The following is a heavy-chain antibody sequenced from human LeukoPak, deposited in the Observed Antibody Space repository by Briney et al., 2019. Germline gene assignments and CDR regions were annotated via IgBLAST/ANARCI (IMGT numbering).Heavy chain of an antibody. V-gene: IGHV3-21*01. CDR3: ARGSSYGGVSVY. D-gene: IGHD2-8*01. J-gene: IGHJ4*02. CDR2: ISSSSSYI. Sequence: PGGSLRLSCVVSEFTFNNAWMTWVRQAPGKGLEWVSSISSSSSYIYYADSVKGRFTISRDNAKNSLYLQMNSLRAEDTAVYYCARGSSYGGVSVYWGQGTLVTVSS. CDR1: EFTFNNAW.